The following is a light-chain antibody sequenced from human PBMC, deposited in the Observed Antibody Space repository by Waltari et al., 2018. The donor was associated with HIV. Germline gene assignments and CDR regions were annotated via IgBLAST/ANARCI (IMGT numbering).Light chain of an antibody. J-gene: IGLJ2*01. V-gene: IGLV2-8*01. CDR3: SSYAGSNNVI. Sequence: QSALTQPPSASGSPGQSVTISCTGTSSDVGGYNYVSWYQQHPGKAPKPMIYAVSKRPSVVPDRFAGSKSGNAASPTVSGLQAEDGAEYYCSSYAGSNNVIFGGGTKLTVL. CDR1: SSDVGGYNY. CDR2: AVS.